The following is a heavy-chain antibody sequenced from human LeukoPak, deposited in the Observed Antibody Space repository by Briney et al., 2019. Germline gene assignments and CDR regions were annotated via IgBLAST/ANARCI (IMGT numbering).Heavy chain of an antibody. V-gene: IGHV4-59*01. D-gene: IGHD6-13*01. J-gene: IGHJ4*02. CDR3: ARDMEQQLDY. Sequence: QSSETLSLTCTVSGGSISSYYWSWIRQPPGKGLEWIGYIYYSGSTNYNPSLKSRVTISVDTSKNQFSLKLSSVTAADTAVYYCARDMEQQLDYWGQGTLVTVSS. CDR1: GGSISSYY. CDR2: IYYSGST.